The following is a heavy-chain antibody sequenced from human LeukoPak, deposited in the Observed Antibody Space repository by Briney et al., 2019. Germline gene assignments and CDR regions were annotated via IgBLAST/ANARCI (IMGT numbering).Heavy chain of an antibody. Sequence: PGGSLRLSCAGSGFTFSSYAMAWVRQTPEKGLEWVAIISSSDGGTYYIDSVKGRFTISRDTSKNLLHLQMNSLRAEDTAVYYCAKGPLGSCNGATCYPLAYWGQGTLVTVSS. V-gene: IGHV3-23*01. J-gene: IGHJ4*02. CDR1: GFTFSSYA. D-gene: IGHD2-8*01. CDR2: ISSSDGGT. CDR3: AKGPLGSCNGATCYPLAY.